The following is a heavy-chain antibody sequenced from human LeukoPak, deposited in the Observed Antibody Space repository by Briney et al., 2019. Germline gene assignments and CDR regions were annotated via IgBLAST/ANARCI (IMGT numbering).Heavy chain of an antibody. J-gene: IGHJ3*01. CDR2: IGPVGDSP. Sequence: GGSLRLSCAASGFNFRHAALNWLGQAPGKGLEWVSLIGPVGDSPFYADSVKGRFTISRDNSKNTLSLQMNSLRVEDTAIYYCAKDIQLSTWGLGTMVTVSS. D-gene: IGHD5-24*01. V-gene: IGHV3-23*01. CDR3: AKDIQLST. CDR1: GFNFRHAA.